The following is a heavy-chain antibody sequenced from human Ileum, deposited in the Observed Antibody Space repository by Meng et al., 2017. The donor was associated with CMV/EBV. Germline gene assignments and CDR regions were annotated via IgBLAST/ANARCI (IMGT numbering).Heavy chain of an antibody. CDR2: IWYDGDNK. Sequence: WAASGFTFSSYGMHWVRQAPGKGLEWVAVIWYDGDNKYYADSVKGRFTISRDSSRNTLYLQMNSLRAEDTAVYYCAKDSGSSAEYFDYWGQGTLVTVSS. D-gene: IGHD1-26*01. J-gene: IGHJ4*02. V-gene: IGHV3-33*06. CDR1: GFTFSSYG. CDR3: AKDSGSSAEYFDY.